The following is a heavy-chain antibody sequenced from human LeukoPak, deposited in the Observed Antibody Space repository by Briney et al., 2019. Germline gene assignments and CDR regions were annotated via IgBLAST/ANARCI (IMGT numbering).Heavy chain of an antibody. CDR2: ISGSGGGT. D-gene: IGHD6-6*01. J-gene: IGHJ6*03. V-gene: IGHV3-23*01. Sequence: PGGSLRLSCAASGFTFSTYAMSWVRQAAGKGLEWVSLISGSGGGTYYVDSVKGRFTISRDNAKNSLYLQMNSLRAEDTAVYYCARDVDSSSSHYYYYYVDVWGKGTTVTVSS. CDR1: GFTFSTYA. CDR3: ARDVDSSSSHYYYYYVDV.